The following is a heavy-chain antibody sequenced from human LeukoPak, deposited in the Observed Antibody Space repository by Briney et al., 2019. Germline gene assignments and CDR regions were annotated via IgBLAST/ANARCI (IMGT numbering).Heavy chain of an antibody. J-gene: IGHJ5*02. V-gene: IGHV4-59*12. D-gene: IGHD6-6*01. CDR3: ARDVGSSGWFDP. Sequence: SETLSLTCTVSGGSIITYYWSWIRQPPGKGLEWIGYIYYSGSTNYNPSLKSRVTISVDTSKNQFSLKLSSVTAADTAVYYCARDVGSSGWFDPWGQGTLVTVSS. CDR2: IYYSGST. CDR1: GGSIITYY.